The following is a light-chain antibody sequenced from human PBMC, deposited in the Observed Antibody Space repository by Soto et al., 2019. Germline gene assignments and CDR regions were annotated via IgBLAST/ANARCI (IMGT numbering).Light chain of an antibody. CDR3: HHYYTTPPGT. Sequence: DIVVAQSPDSLAVSLDETATINCRSSQSILYSSNNKNYLAWYQQKPGQPPKLLIYWASTRDSGVPDRFSGSGSETDFTLTISSLQPEDAAVYYCHHYYTTPPGTFGQGTRVEI. V-gene: IGKV4-1*01. CDR1: QSILYSSNNKNY. J-gene: IGKJ1*01. CDR2: WAS.